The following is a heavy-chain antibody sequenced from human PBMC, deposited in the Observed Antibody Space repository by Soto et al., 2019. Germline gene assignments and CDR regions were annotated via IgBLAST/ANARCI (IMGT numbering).Heavy chain of an antibody. J-gene: IGHJ2*01. CDR2: INSDGSST. V-gene: IGHV3-74*01. Sequence: GESLKISCAASGFTFSSYWMHWVRQAPGKGLVWVSRINSDGSSTSYADSVKGRFTISRDNAKNTLYLQMNSLRAEDTAVYYCARSRVANNIDWYFDLWGRGTLVTVSS. CDR3: ARSRVANNIDWYFDL. CDR1: GFTFSSYW. D-gene: IGHD1-1*01.